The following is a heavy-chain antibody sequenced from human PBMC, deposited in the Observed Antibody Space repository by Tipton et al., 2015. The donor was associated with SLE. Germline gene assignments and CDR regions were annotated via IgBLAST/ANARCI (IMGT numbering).Heavy chain of an antibody. J-gene: IGHJ4*02. CDR1: GFIFSSYG. Sequence: SLRLSCAGSGFIFSSYGMTWVRQAPGKGLEWVSTISAGGSVTRFADSVKGRFTISRDNSKNTVYLQLNSLRAEETAMYYCAKEAGCYPTSCLTRWDSWGQGTLVTVSS. D-gene: IGHD2-2*01. CDR3: AKEAGCYPTSCLTRWDS. V-gene: IGHV3-23*01. CDR2: ISAGGSVT.